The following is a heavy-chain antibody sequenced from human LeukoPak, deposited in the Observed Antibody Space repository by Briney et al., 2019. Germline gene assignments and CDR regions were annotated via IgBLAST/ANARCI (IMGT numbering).Heavy chain of an antibody. D-gene: IGHD6-13*01. CDR2: ISHDGSNK. CDR1: GFTFSSYA. V-gene: IGHV3-30*04. CDR3: ARDRRQQQLAHTGFDP. J-gene: IGHJ5*02. Sequence: PGGSLRLSCAASGFTFSSYAMHWVRQAPGKGLEWVAVISHDGSNKYYADSVKGRFTISRDNSKNTLYLRMNSLRAEDTAVYYCARDRRQQQLAHTGFDPWGQGTLVTVSS.